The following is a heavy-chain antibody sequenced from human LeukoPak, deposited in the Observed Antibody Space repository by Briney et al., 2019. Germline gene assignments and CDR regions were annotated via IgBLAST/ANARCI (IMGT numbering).Heavy chain of an antibody. J-gene: IGHJ6*03. CDR3: ARGYYDFWSGFQNYYYYYYMDV. Sequence: SETLSLTCTVSGDSISGYYWSWIRQSPGKGLEWIGYIYYSGDTNYNPSLKSRVAMSVDTSKNQFSLKLSSVTAADTAVYYCARGYYDFWSGFQNYYYYYYMDVWGKGTTVTVSS. D-gene: IGHD3-3*01. CDR2: IYYSGDT. CDR1: GDSISGYY. V-gene: IGHV4-59*12.